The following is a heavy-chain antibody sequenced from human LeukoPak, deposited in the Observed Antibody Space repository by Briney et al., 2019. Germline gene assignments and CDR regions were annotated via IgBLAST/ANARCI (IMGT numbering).Heavy chain of an antibody. V-gene: IGHV1-8*01. D-gene: IGHD2-2*01. J-gene: IGHJ3*02. CDR3: ASLKGVVVPAATDDAFDI. CDR2: MNPNSGNT. CDR1: GYTFTSYD. Sequence: ASVKVSCKGSGYTFTSYDINWVRQATGQGLEWMGWMNPNSGNTGYAQKFQGRVTMTRNTSISTAYMELSSLRSEDTAVYYCASLKGVVVPAATDDAFDIWGQGTMDTVSS.